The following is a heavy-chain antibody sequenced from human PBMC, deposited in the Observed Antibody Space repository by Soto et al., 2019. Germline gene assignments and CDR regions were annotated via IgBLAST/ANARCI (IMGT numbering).Heavy chain of an antibody. Sequence: QVQLQESGPGLVKASETLSLTCTVSGGSISNYYCSWIRQPPGKGLEWIGHIYYSGSTTYNPSLRSRVTISVDTSKNQLSLNLSSVTAADTAVYYWARAGAATLSDYWGQGTLVTVSS. CDR2: IYYSGST. D-gene: IGHD2-15*01. J-gene: IGHJ4*02. CDR1: GGSISNYY. V-gene: IGHV4-59*01. CDR3: ARAGAATLSDY.